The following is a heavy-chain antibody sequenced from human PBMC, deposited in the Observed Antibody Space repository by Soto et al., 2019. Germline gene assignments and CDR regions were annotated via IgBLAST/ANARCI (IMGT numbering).Heavy chain of an antibody. CDR2: ISDDGSNK. CDR3: ARDYASMVRGVAYYYYYGMDV. CDR1: GFTFSSYA. D-gene: IGHD3-10*01. J-gene: IGHJ6*02. V-gene: IGHV3-30-3*01. Sequence: QVQLVEAGGGVVQPGRSLRLSCAASGFTFSSYAMHWVRQAPGKGLEWVAVISDDGSNKYYAESVKGRFTISRDNSKNTLYLQMNSLRAEDTAVYYCARDYASMVRGVAYYYYYGMDVWGQGNTVNVSS.